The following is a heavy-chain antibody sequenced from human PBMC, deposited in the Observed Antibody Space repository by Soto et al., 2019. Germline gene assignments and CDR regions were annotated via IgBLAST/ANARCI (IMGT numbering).Heavy chain of an antibody. Sequence: SETLALTCTVSGDSITSNSYVWAGSRQAPGKGLEGIGSSYYSGTTYYNPSLKSRVTISVDRSKNQFSLKLSSVTAADTAVYSCARHFSVDYFDYWGQGALVTVS. CDR1: GDSITSNSYV. V-gene: IGHV4-39*01. CDR3: ARHFSVDYFDY. J-gene: IGHJ4*02. CDR2: SYYSGTT.